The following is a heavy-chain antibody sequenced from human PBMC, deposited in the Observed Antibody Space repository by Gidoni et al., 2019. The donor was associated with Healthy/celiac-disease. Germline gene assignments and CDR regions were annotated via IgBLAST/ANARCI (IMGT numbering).Heavy chain of an antibody. J-gene: IGHJ5*02. V-gene: IGHV4-4*07. CDR2: IYTSGST. Sequence: QFQLQASAPGLVTPSETLSLTCTVSGGSITSYYWSWIRQPAGKGLEWIGRIYTSGSTNYNPSLKSRVTMSVDTSKNQFSLKLSSVTAADTAVYYCAREIQMVRGVIPDNWFDPWGQGTLVTVSS. D-gene: IGHD3-10*01. CDR1: GGSITSYY. CDR3: AREIQMVRGVIPDNWFDP.